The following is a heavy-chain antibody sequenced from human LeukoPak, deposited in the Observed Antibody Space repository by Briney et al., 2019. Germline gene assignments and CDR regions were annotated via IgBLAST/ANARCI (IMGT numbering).Heavy chain of an antibody. V-gene: IGHV3-74*01. Sequence: GGSLRLSCAASGFTFSSYWMHWVRQAPGKELVWVSRISTDGSITRYADSVKGRFTISRDNAKNTLYLQMHSLRAEDTAVYYCARDMATTPVTPDYWGQGTLVTVSS. CDR3: ARDMATTPVTPDY. CDR1: GFTFSSYW. J-gene: IGHJ4*02. D-gene: IGHD5-24*01. CDR2: ISTDGSIT.